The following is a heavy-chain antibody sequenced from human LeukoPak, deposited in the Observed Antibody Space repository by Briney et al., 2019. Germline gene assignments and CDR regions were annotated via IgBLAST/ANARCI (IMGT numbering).Heavy chain of an antibody. J-gene: IGHJ6*03. D-gene: IGHD3-22*01. V-gene: IGHV4-59*01. CDR3: ARSYYDSSGYLYYYYYYMDV. CDR2: ISYSGST. Sequence: SETLSLTCTVSGDSISSYYWNWIRQPPGKGLEWLGYISYSGSTNYNPSLKSRVTVSVDTSKNQFSLKLSSVTAADTAVYYCARSYYDSSGYLYYYYYYMDVWGKGTTVTISS. CDR1: GDSISSYY.